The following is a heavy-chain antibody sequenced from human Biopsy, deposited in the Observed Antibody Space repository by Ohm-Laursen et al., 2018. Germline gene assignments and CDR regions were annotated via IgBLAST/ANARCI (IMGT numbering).Heavy chain of an antibody. V-gene: IGHV4-59*08. CDR2: ISYSGST. CDR3: AKHGSGWTGDDALHI. D-gene: IGHD6-19*01. Sequence: SETLSLTCTVSGGSISGSSWSWIRQAPGRGLEWVGYISYSGSTSNNPSLKSRITISVDTSKNQISLKVTSVTAADTAVYYCAKHGSGWTGDDALHIWGQGTRVTVSS. J-gene: IGHJ3*02. CDR1: GGSISGSS.